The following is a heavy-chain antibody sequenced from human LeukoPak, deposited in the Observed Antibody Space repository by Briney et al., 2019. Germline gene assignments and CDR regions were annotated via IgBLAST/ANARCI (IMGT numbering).Heavy chain of an antibody. Sequence: ASVKVSCKASGYTCTSYGISWVRQAPGQGLEWMGWISAYNGNTNYAQKLQGRVTMTTDTSTSTAYMGLRSLRSDDTAVYYCARASELRYFDWLYPKPPFDYWGQGTLVTVSS. D-gene: IGHD3-9*01. CDR1: GYTCTSYG. CDR3: ARASELRYFDWLYPKPPFDY. J-gene: IGHJ4*02. CDR2: ISAYNGNT. V-gene: IGHV1-18*01.